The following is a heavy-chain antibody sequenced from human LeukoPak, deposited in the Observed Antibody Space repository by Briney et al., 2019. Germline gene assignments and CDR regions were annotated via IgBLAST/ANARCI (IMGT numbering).Heavy chain of an antibody. Sequence: PGGSLRLSCAASGFTFNSYWMNWVRQAPGKGLEWEAVIWYDGSNKYYADSVKGRFTISRDNSKNTLYLQMNSLRAEDTAVYYCAIIPRAAAGPSARSPFHYWGQGTLVTVSS. CDR2: IWYDGSNK. J-gene: IGHJ4*02. D-gene: IGHD6-13*01. V-gene: IGHV3-33*08. CDR3: AIIPRAAAGPSARSPFHY. CDR1: GFTFNSYW.